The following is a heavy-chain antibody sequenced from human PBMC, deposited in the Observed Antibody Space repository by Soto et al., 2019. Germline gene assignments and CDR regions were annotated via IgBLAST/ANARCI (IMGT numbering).Heavy chain of an antibody. CDR1: GDSINNYY. CDR3: ARGTKYYYQGMDV. Sequence: LSLTCTVSGDSINNYYWTWIRQPPGKGLEWIGYIYDSGSTSYNPSLKSRLTISVDTSKIQFSLKLKSVTAADTAVYYCARGTKYYYQGMDVWGQGTTVTVSS. V-gene: IGHV4-59*01. J-gene: IGHJ6*02. CDR2: IYDSGST.